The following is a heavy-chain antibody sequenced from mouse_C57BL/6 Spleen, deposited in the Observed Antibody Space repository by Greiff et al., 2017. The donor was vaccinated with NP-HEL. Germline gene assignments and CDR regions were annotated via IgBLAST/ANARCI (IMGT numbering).Heavy chain of an antibody. D-gene: IGHD1-1*01. Sequence: QVQLQQPGAELVMPGASVKLSCKASGYTFTSYWMHWVKQRPGQGLEWIGEIDPSDSYTNYNQKFKGKSTLTVDKSSSTAYMQLSSLTSEDSAVYYCARSKYYGHDYWGQGTTLTVSS. CDR3: ARSKYYGHDY. CDR2: IDPSDSYT. CDR1: GYTFTSYW. V-gene: IGHV1-69*01. J-gene: IGHJ2*01.